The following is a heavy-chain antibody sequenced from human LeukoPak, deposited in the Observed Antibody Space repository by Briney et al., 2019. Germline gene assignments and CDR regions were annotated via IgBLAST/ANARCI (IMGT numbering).Heavy chain of an antibody. CDR1: GGSFSGYY. J-gene: IGHJ6*03. V-gene: IGHV4-34*01. D-gene: IGHD3-22*01. CDR3: ARGRDYYDSSGYYFVSYLGYYMDV. Sequence: PSETLSLTCAVYGGSFSGYYWSWIRQPPGKGLEWIGEINHSGSTNYNPSLKSRVTISVDTSKNQFSLKLSSVTAADTAVYYCARGRDYYDSSGYYFVSYLGYYMDVWGKGTTVTVSS. CDR2: INHSGST.